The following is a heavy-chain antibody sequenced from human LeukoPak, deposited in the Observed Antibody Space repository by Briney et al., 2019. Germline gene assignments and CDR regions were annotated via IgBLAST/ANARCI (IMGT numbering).Heavy chain of an antibody. CDR3: ARAYDSSGYYMNDAFDI. V-gene: IGHV3-7*01. D-gene: IGHD3-22*01. CDR2: IKQDGSEK. Sequence: PGGSLRLSCAASGFTFSSYWMSWVRQAPGKGLEWVANIKQDGSEKYYVDSVKGRFTISRDNAENSLYLQMNSLRAEDTAVYYCARAYDSSGYYMNDAFDIWGQGTMVTVSS. CDR1: GFTFSSYW. J-gene: IGHJ3*02.